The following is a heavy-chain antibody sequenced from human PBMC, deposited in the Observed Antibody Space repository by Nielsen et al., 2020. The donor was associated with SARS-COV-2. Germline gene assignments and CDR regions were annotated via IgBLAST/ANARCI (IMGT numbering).Heavy chain of an antibody. V-gene: IGHV4-39*01. CDR3: ARQTDRPYYYFDY. J-gene: IGHJ4*02. CDR2: IFYSGST. CDR1: GGSISGSSYY. Sequence: SETLSLTCTVSGGSISGSSYYWGWIRQPPGKGLEWIGSIFYSGSTYYNPSLKSRVSISVDTSKNQFSLKLTAVTAADTAVYYCARQTDRPYYYFDYWGQGILVAVSS. D-gene: IGHD1-14*01.